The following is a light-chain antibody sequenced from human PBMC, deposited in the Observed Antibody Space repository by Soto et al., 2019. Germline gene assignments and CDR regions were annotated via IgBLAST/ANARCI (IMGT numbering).Light chain of an antibody. V-gene: IGKV3-15*01. J-gene: IGKJ1*01. CDR3: QQYNNCPPST. CDR1: QSVSNN. Sequence: ILMTQSPATLSVSPGERATLSCRASQSVSNNLAWYQQKPGQAPRLLIYDASTRATGIPARFSGSGSGTEFTLTISGLQSEDFAVYYCQQYNNCPPSTFGQGTKVEIK. CDR2: DAS.